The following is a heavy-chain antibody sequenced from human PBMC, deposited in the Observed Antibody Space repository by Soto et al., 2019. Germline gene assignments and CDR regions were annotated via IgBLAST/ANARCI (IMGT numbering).Heavy chain of an antibody. J-gene: IGHJ4*02. V-gene: IGHV3-23*01. CDR2: ISGSGGTA. D-gene: IGHD1-1*01. CDR1: GFTFSSYA. Sequence: EVQLLESGGGSVQPGGSLRLSCAASGFTFSSYAMHWVRRPPGKGLEWVSSISGSGGTAYYADSVKGRFSISRDSLVNTLYLQMNSLRAEDMAVYYCAKGRGQNWICDYWGQGTLVTVSP. CDR3: AKGRGQNWICDY.